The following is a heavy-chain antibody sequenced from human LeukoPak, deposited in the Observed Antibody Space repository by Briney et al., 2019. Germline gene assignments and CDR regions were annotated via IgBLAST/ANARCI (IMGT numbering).Heavy chain of an antibody. V-gene: IGHV4-59*01. CDR1: GGSISSYY. CDR3: ARDLREESIYYYYYMDV. J-gene: IGHJ6*03. Sequence: SETLSLTCTVSGGSISSYYWSWIRQPPGKGLEWIGYIYYSGSTNYNPSLKSRVTISVDTSKNQFSLKLSSVTAADTAVYYCARDLREESIYYYYYMDVWGKGTTVTISS. D-gene: IGHD2-21*01. CDR2: IYYSGST.